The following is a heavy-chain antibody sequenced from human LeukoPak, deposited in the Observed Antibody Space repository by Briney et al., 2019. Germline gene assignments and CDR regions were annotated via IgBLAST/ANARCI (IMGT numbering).Heavy chain of an antibody. CDR3: ARVGGYSGYDFDY. D-gene: IGHD5-12*01. CDR1: GGTFSSYA. Sequence: SVKVSCKASGGTFSSYAISWVRQAPGQGLEWMGRIIPILGIANYAQKFQGRVTITADKSTSTAYMELSSLRSEDTTVYYCARVGGYSGYDFDYWGQGTLVTVSS. CDR2: IIPILGIA. J-gene: IGHJ4*02. V-gene: IGHV1-69*04.